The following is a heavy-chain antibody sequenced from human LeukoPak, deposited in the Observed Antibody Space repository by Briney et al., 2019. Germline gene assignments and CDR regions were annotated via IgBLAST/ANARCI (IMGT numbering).Heavy chain of an antibody. CDR3: GRFTRSGDSVY. CDR2: ILYDGSNK. V-gene: IGHV3-30*01. J-gene: IGHJ4*02. Sequence: PGGSLRLSCAASGFTFSTYVMHWVRQAPGKGLQWVAVILYDGSNKYFADSVKGRFIISRDNSKNTLYLQMNSLTAEDTAVYYCGRFTRSGDSVYWGQGTLVTVSS. D-gene: IGHD7-27*01. CDR1: GFTFSTYV.